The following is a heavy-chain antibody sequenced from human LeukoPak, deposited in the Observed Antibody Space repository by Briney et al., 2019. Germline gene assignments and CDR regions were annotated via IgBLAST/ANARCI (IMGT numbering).Heavy chain of an antibody. J-gene: IGHJ3*02. Sequence: GGSLRLSCAASGFTFSDYYMSWIRQAPGKGREWVSYISSSGSTIYYADSVKGRFTISRDNAKNSLYLQMNSLRAEDTAVYYCARDPGQWLVLRNDAFDIWGQGTMVTVSS. V-gene: IGHV3-11*04. CDR2: ISSSGSTI. D-gene: IGHD6-19*01. CDR3: ARDPGQWLVLRNDAFDI. CDR1: GFTFSDYY.